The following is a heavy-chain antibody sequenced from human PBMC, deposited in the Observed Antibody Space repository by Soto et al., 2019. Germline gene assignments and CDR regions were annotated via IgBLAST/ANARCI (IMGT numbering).Heavy chain of an antibody. J-gene: IGHJ4*02. V-gene: IGHV3-15*01. CDR2: IKSKTDGGTT. CDR3: TTEIMGGYSSSWFYFDY. CDR1: GFTFSNAW. Sequence: PGGSLRLSCAASGFTFSNAWMSWVRQAPGKGLEWVGRIKSKTDGGTTDYAAPVKGRFTISRDDSKNTLYLQMNSLKTEDTAVYYCTTEIMGGYSSSWFYFDYWGQGTLVTVS. D-gene: IGHD6-13*01.